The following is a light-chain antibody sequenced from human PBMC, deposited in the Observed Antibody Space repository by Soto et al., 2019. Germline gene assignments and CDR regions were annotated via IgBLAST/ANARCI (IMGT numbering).Light chain of an antibody. CDR3: QQYNNWLPWT. CDR2: GAS. CDR1: QTVSSN. V-gene: IGKV3-15*01. Sequence: EIVMTQSPATLSVSPGERATLFCRASQTVSSNLAWYQQKPGQAPRLLIYGASTRATGIPARFSGSGSGTEFTLTISSLQSEDFAVYYCQQYNNWLPWTFGQGTKVEIK. J-gene: IGKJ1*01.